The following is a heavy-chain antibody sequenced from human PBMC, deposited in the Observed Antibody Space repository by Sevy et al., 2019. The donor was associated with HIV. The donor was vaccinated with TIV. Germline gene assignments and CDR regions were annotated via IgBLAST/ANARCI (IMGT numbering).Heavy chain of an antibody. CDR3: ARAYCTNGVCYTGWFDP. J-gene: IGHJ5*02. CDR1: GYSFTSYW. D-gene: IGHD2-8*01. V-gene: IGHV5-51*01. Sequence: GESLKISCKGSGYSFTSYWIGWVRQMPGKGLEWMGIIYPGDSDTRYSPSFQGQVTISADKSISTAYLQWSSLKASDTARYYCARAYCTNGVCYTGWFDPWGQGTLVTVSS. CDR2: IYPGDSDT.